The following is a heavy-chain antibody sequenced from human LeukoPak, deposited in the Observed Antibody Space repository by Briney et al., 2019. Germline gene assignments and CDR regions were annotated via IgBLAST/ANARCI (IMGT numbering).Heavy chain of an antibody. V-gene: IGHV3-53*01. J-gene: IGHJ4*02. Sequence: PGVSLRLSCAASGFTVSSNYMSWVRQAPGKGLEWVSVIYSVGSTFYADSVKGRFTISRDNSKNTLYLEMNSLRAEDTAVYYCARGTVGVAKVDYWGQGTLVTVSS. D-gene: IGHD2-21*01. CDR2: IYSVGST. CDR1: GFTVSSNY. CDR3: ARGTVGVAKVDY.